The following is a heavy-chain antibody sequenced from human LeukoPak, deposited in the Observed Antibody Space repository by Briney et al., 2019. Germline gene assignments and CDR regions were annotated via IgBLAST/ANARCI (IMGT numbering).Heavy chain of an antibody. CDR1: GFTFSSYE. CDR2: ISSSGSTI. V-gene: IGHV3-48*03. J-gene: IGHJ4*02. CDR3: ARDAGYSSGWHDY. D-gene: IGHD6-19*01. Sequence: GGSLRLSCAASGFTFSSYEMNWVRQAPGKGLEWVSYISSSGSTIYYADSVKGRFTISGDNAKNSLYLQMNSLRAEDTAVYYCARDAGYSSGWHDYWGQGTLVTVSS.